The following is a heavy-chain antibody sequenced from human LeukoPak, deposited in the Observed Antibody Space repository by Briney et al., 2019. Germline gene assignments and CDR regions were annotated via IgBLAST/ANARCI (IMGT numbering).Heavy chain of an antibody. CDR3: VADLPGTNSPYFDY. J-gene: IGHJ4*02. D-gene: IGHD4/OR15-4a*01. CDR2: IKSKSNGGTT. V-gene: IGHV3-15*01. Sequence: PGGSLRLSCAASGFTFSAAWMNWVRQAPGEGLEWVGRIKSKSNGGTTDFAAPVRDRFTISGDDSKNTLNLQMDSLRTEDTAVYYCVADLPGTNSPYFDYWGQGTLVTVSS. CDR1: GFTFSAAW.